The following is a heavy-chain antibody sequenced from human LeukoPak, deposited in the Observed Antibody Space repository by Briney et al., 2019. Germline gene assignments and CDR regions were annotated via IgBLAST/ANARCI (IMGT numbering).Heavy chain of an antibody. Sequence: PSETLSLTCTVSGGSISSSSYYWGWIRQPPGKGLEWIGSIYYSGSTYYNPSLKSRVTISVDTSKNQFSLKLSSVTAADTAVCYCATTGYSSSWYATYYYYYMDVWGKGTTVTVSS. CDR2: IYYSGST. V-gene: IGHV4-39*07. CDR3: ATTGYSSSWYATYYYYYMDV. D-gene: IGHD6-13*01. CDR1: GGSISSSSYY. J-gene: IGHJ6*03.